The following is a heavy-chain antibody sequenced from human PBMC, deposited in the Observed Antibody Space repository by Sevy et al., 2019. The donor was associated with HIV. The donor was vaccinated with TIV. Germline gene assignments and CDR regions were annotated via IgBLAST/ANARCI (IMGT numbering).Heavy chain of an antibody. V-gene: IGHV5-51*01. Sequence: GESLKISCKGSAYTFTTHWIGWVRQMPGKGLEWMGIMSPGDSDPGDSPSFQGQVTMSVDKSVSTAYLQWHSLETSDTAIYYCARLDSYSIGWSPRYYFDYWGQGTLVTVSS. CDR1: AYTFTTHW. D-gene: IGHD6-19*01. CDR2: MSPGDSDP. CDR3: ARLDSYSIGWSPRYYFDY. J-gene: IGHJ4*02.